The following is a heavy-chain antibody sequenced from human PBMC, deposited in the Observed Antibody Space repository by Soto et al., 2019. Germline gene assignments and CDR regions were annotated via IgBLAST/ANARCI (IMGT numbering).Heavy chain of an antibody. Sequence: SETLSLTCAVYGGSFSGYYWSWIRQPPGKGLEWIGEINHSGSTNYNPSLKSRVTISVDTSKNQFSLKLSSVTAADTAVYYCARAKRGYSGYAQEEPMLYYYYMDVWGKGTTVTVSS. V-gene: IGHV4-34*01. J-gene: IGHJ6*03. CDR1: GGSFSGYY. CDR3: ARAKRGYSGYAQEEPMLYYYYMDV. CDR2: INHSGST. D-gene: IGHD5-12*01.